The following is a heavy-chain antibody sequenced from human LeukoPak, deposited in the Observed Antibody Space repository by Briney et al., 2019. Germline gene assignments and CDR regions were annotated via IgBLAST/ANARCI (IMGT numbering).Heavy chain of an antibody. CDR2: IYYSGIT. J-gene: IGHJ4*02. D-gene: IGHD4-17*01. CDR3: ARGICIGAYYHFDY. V-gene: IGHV4-39*01. CDR1: GGSISSSSYY. Sequence: SETLSLTCTVSGGSISSSSYYWGWIRQPPGKGLEWIGNIYYSGITYYNPSLKSRITISVDTSKNQFSLKLSSVTAADTAVYYCARGICIGAYYHFDYWGQGTLVTVSS.